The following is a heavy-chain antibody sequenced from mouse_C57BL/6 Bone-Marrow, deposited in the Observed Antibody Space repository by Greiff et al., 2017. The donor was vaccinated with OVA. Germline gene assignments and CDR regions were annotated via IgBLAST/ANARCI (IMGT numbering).Heavy chain of an antibody. CDR2: IYPRSGNT. J-gene: IGHJ4*01. V-gene: IGHV1-81*01. Sequence: VKLMESGAELARPGASVKLSCKASGYTFTSYGISWVKQRTGQGLEWIGEIYPRSGNTYYNEKFKGKATLTADKSSSTAYMELRSLTSEDSAVYFCARDDEDAMDYWGQGTSVTVSS. CDR1: GYTFTSYG. CDR3: ARDDEDAMDY.